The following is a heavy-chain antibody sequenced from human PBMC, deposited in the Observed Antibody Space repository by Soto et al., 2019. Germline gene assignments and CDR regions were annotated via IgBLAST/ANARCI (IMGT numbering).Heavy chain of an antibody. D-gene: IGHD3-3*01. CDR3: ARGGFGVVFDGDGFPFEI. CDR2: IYHTGGT. V-gene: IGHV4-4*02. CDR1: GGSISSKNC. J-gene: IGHJ3*02. Sequence: QVQLQESGPGLVKTSGTLSLTCAVSGGSISSKNCWTWVRQPPGKGLEWIGEIYHTGGTNYNSSLKNRATISVDKATNQFSLKLNSVTAADTAVYYCARGGFGVVFDGDGFPFEIWGQGTRVTVSS.